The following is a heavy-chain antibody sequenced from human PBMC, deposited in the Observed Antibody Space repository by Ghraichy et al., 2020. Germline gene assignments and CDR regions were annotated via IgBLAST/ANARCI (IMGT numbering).Heavy chain of an antibody. CDR1: GFTFSSYS. Sequence: GALRLSCAASGFTFSSYSMNWVRQAPGKGLEWVSSISSSSSYIYYADSVKGRFTISRDNAKNSLYLQMNSLRAEDTAVYYCASTTTCSSTSCYGLLGWFDPCGQGTLVTVSS. CDR3: ASTTTCSSTSCYGLLGWFDP. D-gene: IGHD2-2*01. J-gene: IGHJ5*02. V-gene: IGHV3-21*01. CDR2: ISSSSSYI.